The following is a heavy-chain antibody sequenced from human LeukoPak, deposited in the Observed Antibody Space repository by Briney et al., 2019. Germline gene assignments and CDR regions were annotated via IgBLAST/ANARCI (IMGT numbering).Heavy chain of an antibody. V-gene: IGHV3-23*01. CDR3: ATCGSGSSPYYYYYHYMDV. Sequence: PGGSLRLSCAGSGFTFSSYAMTWVRQAPGKGLEWVSAIVGTIGSTYYADPVKGRFTISRDNSKNTLYLQMNSLRAEDTAVYYCATCGSGSSPYYYYYHYMDVWDKGTTVTVSS. CDR2: IVGTIGST. D-gene: IGHD3-10*01. J-gene: IGHJ6*03. CDR1: GFTFSSYA.